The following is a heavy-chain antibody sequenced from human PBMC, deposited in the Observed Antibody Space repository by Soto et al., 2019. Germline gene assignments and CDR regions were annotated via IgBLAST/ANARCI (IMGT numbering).Heavy chain of an antibody. CDR1: GGTFSSYA. CDR3: ARTSSSSNYYYYGMDV. J-gene: IGHJ6*02. V-gene: IGHV1-69*13. D-gene: IGHD6-6*01. CDR2: IIPIFGTA. Sequence: GASVKVSFKASGGTFSSYAISWLRQAPGQGLEWMGGIIPIFGTANYAQKFQGRVTITADESTSTAYMELSSLRSEDTAVYYCARTSSSSNYYYYGMDVWGQGTTVTVSS.